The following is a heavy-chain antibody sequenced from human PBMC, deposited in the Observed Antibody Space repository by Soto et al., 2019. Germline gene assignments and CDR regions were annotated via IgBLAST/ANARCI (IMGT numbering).Heavy chain of an antibody. V-gene: IGHV4-4*02. D-gene: IGHD3-3*01. Sequence: PSETLSLTCAVSGGSISSSNWWSWVRQPPGKGLEWIGEIYHSGSTNYNPSLKSRVTISVDKSKNQFSLKLSSVTAADTAVYYCARAPYDFWSGYQNWFDPWGQGTLVTVS. CDR2: IYHSGST. J-gene: IGHJ5*02. CDR1: GGSISSSNW. CDR3: ARAPYDFWSGYQNWFDP.